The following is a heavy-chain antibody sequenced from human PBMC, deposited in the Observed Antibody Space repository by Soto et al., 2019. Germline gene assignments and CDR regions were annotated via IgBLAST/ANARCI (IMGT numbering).Heavy chain of an antibody. V-gene: IGHV4-59*12. CDR1: GGSISSYY. Sequence: PSETLSLTCTVSGGSISSYYWSWIRQPPGKGLEWIGYIYYSGSTNYNPSLKSRVTISVDTSKNQFSLKLSSVTAADTAVYYCARNVLRFLEWFPNYYMDVWGKGTTVTVSS. D-gene: IGHD3-3*01. J-gene: IGHJ6*03. CDR2: IYYSGST. CDR3: ARNVLRFLEWFPNYYMDV.